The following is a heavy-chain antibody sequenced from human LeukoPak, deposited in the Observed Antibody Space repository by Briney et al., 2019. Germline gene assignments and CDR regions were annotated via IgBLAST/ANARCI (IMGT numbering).Heavy chain of an antibody. Sequence: ASVKVSCKASGYIFTSYDINWVRQATGQGLEWMGWMSPNSGNTGYAQKFQGRVTITRNTSISTAYMELSSLRSEDTAVYYCVRVHSGSWYGEVAWFDPWGQGTLVTVSS. V-gene: IGHV1-8*03. J-gene: IGHJ5*02. CDR1: GYIFTSYD. D-gene: IGHD6-13*01. CDR3: VRVHSGSWYGEVAWFDP. CDR2: MSPNSGNT.